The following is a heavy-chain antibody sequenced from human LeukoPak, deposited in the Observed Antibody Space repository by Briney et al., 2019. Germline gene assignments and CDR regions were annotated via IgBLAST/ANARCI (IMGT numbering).Heavy chain of an antibody. V-gene: IGHV4-39*01. CDR1: GGSISSSSDC. Sequence: SETLSLTCTVSGGSISSSSDCWGWIRQAPGKGLEWIGSIYYHENTYYNSSLKSRVTISVDTSKNQFSLKLNSVTAADTAVYFCARRAYSAAYWKHFDYWGQGTLVTVSS. J-gene: IGHJ4*02. CDR2: IYYHENT. D-gene: IGHD1-1*01. CDR3: ARRAYSAAYWKHFDY.